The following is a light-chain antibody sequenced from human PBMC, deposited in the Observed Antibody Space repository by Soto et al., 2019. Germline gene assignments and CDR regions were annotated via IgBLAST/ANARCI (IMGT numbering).Light chain of an antibody. CDR3: QQYSDLPMT. CDR2: GAS. J-gene: IGKJ5*01. CDR1: QNIRFW. Sequence: TQSPSFVSASIGDRVTITCRASQNIRFWLAWCQQKPGQAPRLLIYGASRRATGIPDRFSGSASGTDFTLTISRLEPEDFAVYFCQQYSDLPMTFGQGTRLEIK. V-gene: IGKV3-20*01.